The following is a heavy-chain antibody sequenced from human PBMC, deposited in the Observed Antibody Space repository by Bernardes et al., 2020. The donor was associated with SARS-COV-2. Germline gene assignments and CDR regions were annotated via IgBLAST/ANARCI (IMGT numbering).Heavy chain of an antibody. CDR1: GGSISSGGYY. D-gene: IGHD3-3*01. CDR3: ARAKRITIFGVVTNFDY. CDR2: IYYSGST. Sequence: SETLSLTCTVSGGSISSGGYYWSWIRQHTGKGLEWIGYIYYSGSTYYNPSLKSRVTISVDTSKNQFSLKLSSVTAADTAVYYCARAKRITIFGVVTNFDYWGQGTLVTVSS. J-gene: IGHJ4*02. V-gene: IGHV4-31*03.